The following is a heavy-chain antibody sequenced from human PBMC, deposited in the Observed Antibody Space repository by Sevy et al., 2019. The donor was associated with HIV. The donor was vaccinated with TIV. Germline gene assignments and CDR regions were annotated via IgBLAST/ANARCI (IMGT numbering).Heavy chain of an antibody. CDR1: GFTFSSYG. CDR2: IRYDGSNK. Sequence: GGSLRLSCAASGFTFSSYGMHWVRQAPGKGLEWVAFIRYDGSNKYYADSVKGRFTISRDNSKNTLYLQMNSLGAEDTVLYYCAKDLLGYCTGGVCYSPYYYYGMDVWGQGTTVTVSS. V-gene: IGHV3-30*02. CDR3: AKDLLGYCTGGVCYSPYYYYGMDV. J-gene: IGHJ6*02. D-gene: IGHD2-8*02.